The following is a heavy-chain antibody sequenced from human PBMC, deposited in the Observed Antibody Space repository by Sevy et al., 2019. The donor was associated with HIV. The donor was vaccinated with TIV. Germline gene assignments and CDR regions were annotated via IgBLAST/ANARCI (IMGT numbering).Heavy chain of an antibody. J-gene: IGHJ6*02. Sequence: GGCLRLSCAASGFILRNYVMHWVRQAPGKGLEWVAAVSFDGSDKFYADSVKGRFTISRDNSKNRLYLQTNSLRAEDTAAYDCARDQAGPSADYHYYYGMDLWGQGTTVTVSS. V-gene: IGHV3-30-3*01. D-gene: IGHD3-10*01. CDR2: VSFDGSDK. CDR1: GFILRNYV. CDR3: ARDQAGPSADYHYYYGMDL.